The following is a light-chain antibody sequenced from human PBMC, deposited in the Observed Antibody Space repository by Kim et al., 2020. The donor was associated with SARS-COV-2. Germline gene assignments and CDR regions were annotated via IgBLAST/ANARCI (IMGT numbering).Light chain of an antibody. CDR3: SSYSSSSTVV. Sequence: QSALTQPASVSGSPGQWITISCTETSSDVGGYDYVSWYQQHPGKAPKLILYDVTERPSGVTNRFSGSKSGNTASLTISGLQAEDEADYYCSSYSSSSTVVFGGGTRLTVL. V-gene: IGLV2-14*01. CDR1: SSDVGGYDY. J-gene: IGLJ3*02. CDR2: DVT.